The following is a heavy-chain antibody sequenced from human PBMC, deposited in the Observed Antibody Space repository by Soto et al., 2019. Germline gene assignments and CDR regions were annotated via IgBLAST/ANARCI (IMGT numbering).Heavy chain of an antibody. CDR1: GDTFSSYS. CDR3: AANSLGGGSQGDV. D-gene: IGHD3-10*01. CDR2: IVPIFGTT. J-gene: IGHJ6*02. Sequence: SVKVSCKASGDTFSSYSISWVRQAPGQGLEWMGGIVPIFGTTVYAPRLQGRLTITADGPTSTSYMELSGLTFEDTAVYYCAANSLGGGSQGDVWGQGTTVTVS. V-gene: IGHV1-69*13.